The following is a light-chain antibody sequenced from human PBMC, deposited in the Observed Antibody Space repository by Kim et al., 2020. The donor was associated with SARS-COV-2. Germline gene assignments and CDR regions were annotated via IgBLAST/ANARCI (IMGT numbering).Light chain of an antibody. CDR2: GAS. J-gene: IGKJ4*01. V-gene: IGKV3-15*01. CDR1: QSVSSN. CDR3: QQYNNWPPLT. Sequence: EIVMTQSPATLSVSPGERATLSCRASQSVSSNLAWYQQRPGQAPRLLIYGASTRATGIPARFSGSGSGTEFTLIISSLQSEDFAVYYCQQYNNWPPLTFGGVTKVDIK.